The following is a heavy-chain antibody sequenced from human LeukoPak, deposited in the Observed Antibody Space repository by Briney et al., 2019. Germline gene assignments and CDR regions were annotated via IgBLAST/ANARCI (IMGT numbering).Heavy chain of an antibody. J-gene: IGHJ3*02. V-gene: IGHV3-53*05. CDR1: GFTVSSNY. CDR3: ARDRKRSLWDTAMMDAFDI. Sequence: PGGSLRLSCAASGFTVSSNYMSWVRQAPGEGLEWVSVIYSGGSTYYADSVKGRFTISRDNSKNTLYLQMNSLRSEDTAVYYCARDRKRSLWDTAMMDAFDIWGQGTMVTVSS. CDR2: IYSGGST. D-gene: IGHD5-18*01.